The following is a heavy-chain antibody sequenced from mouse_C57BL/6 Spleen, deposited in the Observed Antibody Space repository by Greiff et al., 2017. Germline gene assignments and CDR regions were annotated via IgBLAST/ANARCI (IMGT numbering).Heavy chain of an antibody. CDR1: GYAFSSSW. CDR3: ARSGSGYWYFDV. D-gene: IGHD3-2*02. J-gene: IGHJ1*03. Sequence: VQLQQSGPELVKPGASVKISCKASGYAFSSSWMNWVKQRPGKGLEWIGRIYPGDGDTNYNGKFKGKATLTADKSSSTAYMQLSSLTSEDSAVYFGARSGSGYWYFDVWGTGTTVTVSS. CDR2: IYPGDGDT. V-gene: IGHV1-82*01.